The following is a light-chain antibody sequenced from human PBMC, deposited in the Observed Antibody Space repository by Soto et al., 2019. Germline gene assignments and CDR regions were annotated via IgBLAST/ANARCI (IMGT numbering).Light chain of an antibody. V-gene: IGKV3-20*01. J-gene: IGKJ2*01. CDR3: QQYNSSPPYT. CDR2: GAS. Sequence: EIVMTQSPGTLSLSPGERATLSCRASQSVSSSFLSWYQQTPRQAPRLLIYGASSTATGIPDRFSGSGSGTDFTLTISSLESEDCAVYYCQQYNSSPPYTFGQGTKLEIK. CDR1: QSVSSSF.